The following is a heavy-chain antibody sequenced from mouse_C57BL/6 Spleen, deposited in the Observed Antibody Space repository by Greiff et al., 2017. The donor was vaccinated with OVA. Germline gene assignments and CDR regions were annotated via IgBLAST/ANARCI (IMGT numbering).Heavy chain of an antibody. CDR1: GFTFSSYG. CDR2: ISSGGSYT. Sequence: EVQLVESGGDLVKPGGSLKLSCAASGFTFSSYGMSWVRQTPDKRLEWVATISSGGSYTYYPDSVKGRCTISRDNAKNTLYLQMSSLKSEDTAMYYCARQELTGPFAYWGQGTLVTVSA. D-gene: IGHD4-1*01. J-gene: IGHJ3*01. V-gene: IGHV5-6*01. CDR3: ARQELTGPFAY.